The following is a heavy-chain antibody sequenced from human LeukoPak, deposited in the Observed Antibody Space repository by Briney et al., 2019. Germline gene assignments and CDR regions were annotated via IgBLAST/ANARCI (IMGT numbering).Heavy chain of an antibody. CDR3: ARNYCSGGSCYSGLDY. CDR1: GVSISSSNSY. CDR2: IYYSGNT. J-gene: IGHJ4*02. D-gene: IGHD2-15*01. Sequence: SETLSLTCTVSGVSISSSNSYWGWIRQPPGKGLEWIGSIYYSGNTYYNASLKSQVSISIDTSKNQFSLELSSVTAADTAVYYCARNYCSGGSCYSGLDYWGQGTLVTVSS. V-gene: IGHV4-39*07.